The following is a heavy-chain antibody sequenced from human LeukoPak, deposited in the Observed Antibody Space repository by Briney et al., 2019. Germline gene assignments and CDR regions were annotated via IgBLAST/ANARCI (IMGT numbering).Heavy chain of an antibody. CDR1: GGSFSGYN. D-gene: IGHD3-9*01. CDR2: INHSGST. V-gene: IGHV4-34*01. Sequence: SETLSFTCAVYGGSFSGYNWSWIRQPPGKGLEWIGEINHSGSTNYNPSLKNRVTISVDTSKNQFSLKLPSVTAADTAVYYCARGGRGYDILTGYREVGDAFDIWGQGTMVTVSS. CDR3: ARGGRGYDILTGYREVGDAFDI. J-gene: IGHJ3*02.